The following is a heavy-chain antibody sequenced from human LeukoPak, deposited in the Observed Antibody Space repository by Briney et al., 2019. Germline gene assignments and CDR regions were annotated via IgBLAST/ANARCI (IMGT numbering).Heavy chain of an antibody. Sequence: QPGGSLRLSCAASGFTFSRYGIHWVRQAPGKGLEWVAFIRYDGSNKYYADSVKGRFTISRDNSKNTLYLQMNSLRAEDTAVYYCALQRGYYDSSDYYFDYWGQGTLVTVSS. CDR3: ALQRGYYDSSDYYFDY. J-gene: IGHJ4*02. D-gene: IGHD3-22*01. CDR1: GFTFSRYG. V-gene: IGHV3-30*02. CDR2: IRYDGSNK.